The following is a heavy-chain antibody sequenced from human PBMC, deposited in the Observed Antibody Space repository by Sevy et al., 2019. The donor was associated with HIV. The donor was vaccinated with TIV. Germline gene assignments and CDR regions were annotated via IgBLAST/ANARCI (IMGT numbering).Heavy chain of an antibody. Sequence: GGSLRLSCAASGFTFRIIYMNWVRQSPGKGLEWVGRMKSKTDGGTIDYAAPVKDRFTMSRDDSKNTLYLQMNSLKADDTVVYYCTTVGFPNWGSEAFDLWGHGTMVTVSS. V-gene: IGHV3-15*01. J-gene: IGHJ3*01. CDR3: TTVGFPNWGSEAFDL. CDR2: MKSKTDGGTI. D-gene: IGHD7-27*01. CDR1: GFTFRIIY.